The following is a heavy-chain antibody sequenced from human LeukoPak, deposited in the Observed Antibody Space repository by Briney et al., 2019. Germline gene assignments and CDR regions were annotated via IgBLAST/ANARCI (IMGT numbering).Heavy chain of an antibody. D-gene: IGHD2-21*02. V-gene: IGHV1-46*01. CDR1: GYTFTSYY. J-gene: IGHJ4*02. CDR3: ARDHYHKIHSVMVAAPDY. CDR2: INPTGGST. Sequence: ASVKVSCKASGYTFTSYYMHWVRQAPGEGLEWMGIINPTGGSTSYAQKFQGRVTMTRDTSTSTVYMELSSLRSEDTAVYYCARDHYHKIHSVMVAAPDYWGQGTLVIVSS.